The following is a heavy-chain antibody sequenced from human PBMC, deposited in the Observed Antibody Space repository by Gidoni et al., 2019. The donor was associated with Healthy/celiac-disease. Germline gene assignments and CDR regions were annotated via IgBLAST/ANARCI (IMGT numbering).Heavy chain of an antibody. V-gene: IGHV3-23*01. CDR2: ISGRCGST. Sequence: EVQLLESGGGLVQPGGSLRFSCAASGFTFSSYAMSWVRQAPGKGLEWVSAISGRCGSTYYADSVKGRFTISRDNSKNTLYLQMNSLRAEDTAVYYCAKVSSSSWYFDYWGQGTLVTVSS. J-gene: IGHJ4*02. CDR1: GFTFSSYA. D-gene: IGHD6-13*01. CDR3: AKVSSSSWYFDY.